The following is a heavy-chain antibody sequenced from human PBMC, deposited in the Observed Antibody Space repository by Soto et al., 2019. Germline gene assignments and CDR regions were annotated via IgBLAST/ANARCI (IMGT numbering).Heavy chain of an antibody. CDR1: GNTFTSYY. CDR3: ARGRASGSYYLLDY. D-gene: IGHD3-10*01. Sequence: ASVKVSCKASGNTFTSYYMNWVRQATGHGLEWMGWINPNSGNIGDAQKFQGRVTMTRDTAIRTAYMEVSRLRSDDTAVYYCARGRASGSYYLLDYWGQGTLVTVSS. V-gene: IGHV1-8*01. CDR2: INPNSGNI. J-gene: IGHJ4*02.